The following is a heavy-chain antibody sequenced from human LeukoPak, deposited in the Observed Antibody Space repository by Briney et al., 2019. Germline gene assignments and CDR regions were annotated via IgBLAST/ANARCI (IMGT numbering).Heavy chain of an antibody. V-gene: IGHV3-23*01. CDR1: GFTFSTSG. CDR3: AKTRGISISGVVPLCDY. CDR2: IRGSGGTP. D-gene: IGHD3-3*01. Sequence: GGSLRLSCAASGFTFSTSGMTWVRQAPGKGLDWVSIIRGSGGTPYYTDSVKGRFTISRDNSKTALYLQMNSLRAEDTAVYYCAKTRGISISGVVPLCDYWDQGTLVTVSS. J-gene: IGHJ4*02.